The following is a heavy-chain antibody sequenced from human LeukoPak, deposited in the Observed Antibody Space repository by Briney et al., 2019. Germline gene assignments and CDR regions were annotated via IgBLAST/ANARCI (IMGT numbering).Heavy chain of an antibody. J-gene: IGHJ2*01. CDR3: ARVGNDDWYFAL. Sequence: PGGSLRLSCAASGFTFSSYSMNWVRQAPGKGLEWVSYISTSSSTIYYADSVKGRFTISRDKAKSSLHLQMNSLRAEDTAVYYCARVGNDDWYFALWGRGTLVTVSS. CDR2: ISTSSSTI. V-gene: IGHV3-48*01. CDR1: GFTFSSYS. D-gene: IGHD2-8*01.